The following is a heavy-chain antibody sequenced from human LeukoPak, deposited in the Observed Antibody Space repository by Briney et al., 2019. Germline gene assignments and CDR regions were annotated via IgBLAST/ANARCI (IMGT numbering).Heavy chain of an antibody. D-gene: IGHD4-17*01. V-gene: IGHV3-48*01. CDR2: ISSSSSTI. CDR3: ARDRGSSAVTTYYYYYYYMDV. Sequence: GGSLRLSCAASGFTFSSYSMNWVRRAPGKGREWVSYISSSSSTIYYADSVKGRFTISRDNAKNSLYLQMNSLRAEDTAVYYCARDRGSSAVTTYYYYYYYMDVWGKGTTVTVSS. CDR1: GFTFSSYS. J-gene: IGHJ6*03.